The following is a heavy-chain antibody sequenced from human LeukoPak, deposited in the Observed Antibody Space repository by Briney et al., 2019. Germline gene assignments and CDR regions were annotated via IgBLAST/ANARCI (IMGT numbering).Heavy chain of an antibody. Sequence: GGSLRLSCAASGFTFSSYAMHWVRQAPGKGLEWVAVISYDGSNKYYADSVKGRFTISRDNSKNTLYLQMNSLRAEDTAVYYCARDRTGIFDYWGQGPLVTVSS. CDR2: ISYDGSNK. CDR1: GFTFSSYA. V-gene: IGHV3-30*04. D-gene: IGHD1-1*01. CDR3: ARDRTGIFDY. J-gene: IGHJ4*02.